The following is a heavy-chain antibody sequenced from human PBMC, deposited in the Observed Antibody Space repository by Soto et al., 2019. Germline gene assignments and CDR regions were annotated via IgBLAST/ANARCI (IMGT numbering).Heavy chain of an antibody. CDR1: GYTFTDYH. D-gene: IGHD1-26*01. J-gene: IGHJ6*02. Sequence: QVQLVQSGAEVKKPGASVKVSCKASGYTFTDYHIHWMRQAPGQGLEWMGWVDPNTGDTNYAQKFQGRVTMTRDTSVNTAHMELSSLTSDDTAVFYCARDPRGWYRGTSCFANYYYAMDVWGQGTTVIVS. V-gene: IGHV1-2*02. CDR2: VDPNTGDT. CDR3: ARDPRGWYRGTSCFANYYYAMDV.